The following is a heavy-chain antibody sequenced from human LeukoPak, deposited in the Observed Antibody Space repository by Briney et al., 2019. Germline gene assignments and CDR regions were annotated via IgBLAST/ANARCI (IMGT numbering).Heavy chain of an antibody. J-gene: IGHJ4*02. CDR2: ISSSSSTI. CDR1: GLTVSSYS. Sequence: GGSLRLSCVASGLTVSSYSTNWVRQAPGKGLEWVSYISSSSSTIYYADSVKGRFTISRDNAKNSLDLQMNSLRDEDTAVYYCARARASGRSGFDYWGQGTLVTVSS. D-gene: IGHD2-15*01. V-gene: IGHV3-48*02. CDR3: ARARASGRSGFDY.